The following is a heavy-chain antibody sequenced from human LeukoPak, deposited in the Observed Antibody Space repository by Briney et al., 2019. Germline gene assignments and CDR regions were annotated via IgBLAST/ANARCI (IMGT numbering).Heavy chain of an antibody. D-gene: IGHD1-26*01. J-gene: IGHJ4*02. CDR3: ARVSPGGSGSYRTLDY. CDR2: LNHSGST. Sequence: SETLSLTCAVYGGSFSCYYWSWIRQPPGKGLEWIGELNHSGSTNYNPSLKRRVTISVDTSKNQCSLKLSSVTAADTAVYYCARVSPGGSGSYRTLDYWGQGTLVTVSS. CDR1: GGSFSCYY. V-gene: IGHV4-34*01.